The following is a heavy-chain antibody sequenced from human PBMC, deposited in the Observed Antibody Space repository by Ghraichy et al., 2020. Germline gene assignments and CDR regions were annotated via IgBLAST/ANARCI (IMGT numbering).Heavy chain of an antibody. J-gene: IGHJ3*02. V-gene: IGHV3-7*01. CDR2: IKQDGSEK. CDR1: EFTFSNFW. Sequence: GGSPRLSCAASEFTFSNFWMSWVRQAPGKGLEWVADIKQDGSEKYYAGSVKGRFTISRDNAKDLLYLQLNSLRADDTAVYYCARYCGGGSCPAGRGGFEMWGQGTMVTVSS. D-gene: IGHD2-21*01. CDR3: ARYCGGGSCPAGRGGFEM.